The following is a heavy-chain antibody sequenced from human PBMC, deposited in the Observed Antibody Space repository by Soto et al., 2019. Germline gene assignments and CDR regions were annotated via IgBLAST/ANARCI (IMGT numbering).Heavy chain of an antibody. J-gene: IGHJ5*02. D-gene: IGHD3-22*01. V-gene: IGHV4-34*01. Sequence: QVQPQQCGTGLLKPSETLSLTCAVYGGSFSTYYWNWIRQPPGKGLEWIGEINHSGNTQSNPSLKSRVTMSLDTSKNPFSLKLPSVTAADTAVYFCLGWLGSNWLDPWGQGTLVTVTS. CDR1: GGSFSTYY. CDR2: INHSGNT. CDR3: LGWLGSNWLDP.